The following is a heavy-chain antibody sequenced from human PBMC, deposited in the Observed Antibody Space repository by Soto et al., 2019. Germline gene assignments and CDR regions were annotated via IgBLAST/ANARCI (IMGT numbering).Heavy chain of an antibody. CDR1: GDTFTSYD. J-gene: IGHJ1*01. D-gene: IGHD3-22*01. CDR3: ARTYYYDSSGYQH. CDR2: MNPNSGNT. V-gene: IGHV1-8*01. Sequence: GASVKVSCKASGDTFTSYDINWVRQATGQGLEWMGWMNPNSGNTDYAQKFQGRVTMTTDTSTSTAYMELSSLRSEDTAVYYCARTYYYDSSGYQHWGQGTLVTVSS.